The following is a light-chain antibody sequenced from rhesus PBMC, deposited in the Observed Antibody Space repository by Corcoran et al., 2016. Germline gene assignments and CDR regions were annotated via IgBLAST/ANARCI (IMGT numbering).Light chain of an antibody. J-gene: IGKJ4*01. V-gene: IGKV1-28*03. Sequence: DIQMTQSPSSLSASVGDTVTITCRASQGISSYLNWFQQKPGKAPKLLIYDASILESGIPSRFSGSGSVTDFNLTISSLQPEDFAAYYCLQHNSYPLTFGGGTKVEIK. CDR2: DAS. CDR1: QGISSY. CDR3: LQHNSYPLT.